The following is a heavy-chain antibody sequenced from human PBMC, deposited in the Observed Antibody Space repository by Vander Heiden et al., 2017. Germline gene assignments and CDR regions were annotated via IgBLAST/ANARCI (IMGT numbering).Heavy chain of an antibody. J-gene: IGHJ5*01. CDR3: ARDGALYGSSTHAGS. V-gene: IGHV3-11*01. D-gene: IGHD2-2*01. CDR1: AFTFSADN. Sequence: GLLVESGGSLVKPGRSLRLSCGASAFTFSADNMLWMRQTSGRGLGWVSHISPSGRDIYYADSVKGRFTISRDNVKNTMYLQMDSLRAEDTAVYYCARDGALYGSSTHAGSWGQGTQVTVSS. CDR2: ISPSGRDI.